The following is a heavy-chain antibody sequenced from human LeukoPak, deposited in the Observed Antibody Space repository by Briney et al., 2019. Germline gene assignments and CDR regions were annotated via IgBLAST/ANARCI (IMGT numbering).Heavy chain of an antibody. CDR1: GFTFSNYA. Sequence: GGSLRLSCVASGFTFSNYAMSWVRQAPGKGLEWVSAISGSGSGSYVADSVKGRFAISRDNSKNTLYLQMNSLRVEATAKYYCAKGRVVWGSHWGFDDWGLGTLVAVS. CDR3: AKGRVVWGSHWGFDD. V-gene: IGHV3-23*01. CDR2: ISGSGSGS. D-gene: IGHD3-16*01. J-gene: IGHJ4*02.